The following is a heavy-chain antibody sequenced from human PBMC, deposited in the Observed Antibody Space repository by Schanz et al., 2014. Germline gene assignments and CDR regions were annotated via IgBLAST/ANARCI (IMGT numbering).Heavy chain of an antibody. Sequence: QVQLVESGGCLVKPGGSLRLSCAASGFTFSDYYMSWVRQAPGKGLEWVSYISSVGISKYYADPVKGRFTISRDSAKNSLYLQMNSLRSDDTAVYYCARKVGATTRYYYHAMDVWGQGTTVTVSS. CDR3: ARKVGATTRYYYHAMDV. CDR1: GFTFSDYY. D-gene: IGHD1-26*01. CDR2: ISSVGISK. V-gene: IGHV3-11*01. J-gene: IGHJ6*02.